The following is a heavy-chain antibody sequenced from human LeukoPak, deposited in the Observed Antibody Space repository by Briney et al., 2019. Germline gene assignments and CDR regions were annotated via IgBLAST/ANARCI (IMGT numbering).Heavy chain of an antibody. Sequence: SETLSLTCTASGGSIRSSSYYGGWIRQPPGKGLEWIGSIYYDGSPYYNPSLKSRVTISVDTSKNQFSLKVRSVTAADTAVYYCARQVLEMTAMYAFLIRAEGTIVTVSS. CDR2: IYYDGSP. V-gene: IGHV4-39*01. CDR3: ARQVLEMTAMYAFLI. D-gene: IGHD5-24*01. CDR1: GGSIRSSSYY. J-gene: IGHJ3*02.